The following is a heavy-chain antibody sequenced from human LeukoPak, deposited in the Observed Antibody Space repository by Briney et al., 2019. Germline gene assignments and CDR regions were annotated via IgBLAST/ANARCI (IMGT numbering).Heavy chain of an antibody. D-gene: IGHD6-19*01. CDR2: INPNSGGT. J-gene: IGHJ4*02. V-gene: IGHV1-2*02. CDR1: GYTFTGYY. Sequence: GASVKVPCKASGYTFTGYYMHWVRQAPGQGLEWMGWINPNSGGTNYAQKFQGRVTMTRDTSISTAYMELSRLRSDDTAVYYCARVPVAVAGRDYWGQGTLVTVSS. CDR3: ARVPVAVAGRDY.